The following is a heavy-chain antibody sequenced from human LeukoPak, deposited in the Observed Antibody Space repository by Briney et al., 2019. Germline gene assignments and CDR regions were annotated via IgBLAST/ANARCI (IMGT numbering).Heavy chain of an antibody. CDR2: ISGSGGST. Sequence: GGSLRLSCAASGFTFSSYAMSWVRQAPGKGLEWVSAISGSGGSTYYADSVKGRFTISRDNSNNTLYLQMNSLRVEDAAVYYCAKELWSTAINYWGQGTLVTVSS. V-gene: IGHV3-23*01. CDR1: GFTFSSYA. CDR3: AKELWSTAINY. D-gene: IGHD2-21*02. J-gene: IGHJ4*02.